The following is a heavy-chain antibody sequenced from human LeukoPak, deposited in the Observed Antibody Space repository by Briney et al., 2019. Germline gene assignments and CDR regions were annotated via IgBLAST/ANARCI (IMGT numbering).Heavy chain of an antibody. D-gene: IGHD4-17*01. CDR3: ARESNPQYGDNWFDP. CDR1: GGTFSSYA. J-gene: IGHJ5*02. Sequence: SVKVSCKASGGTFSSYAISWVRQAPGQGLEWMGGIIPIFGTANYAQKFQGRVTITADESTSTAYMELSSLRSEDTAVYYCARESNPQYGDNWFDPWGQGTLVTVSS. V-gene: IGHV1-69*13. CDR2: IIPIFGTA.